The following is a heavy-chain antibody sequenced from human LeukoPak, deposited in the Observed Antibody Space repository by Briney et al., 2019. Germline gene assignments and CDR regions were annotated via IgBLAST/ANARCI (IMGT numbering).Heavy chain of an antibody. CDR1: GFTFSSYA. D-gene: IGHD3-3*01. CDR3: AREGSDYDFWSGLDY. J-gene: IGHJ4*02. Sequence: PGGSLRLSCAASGFTFSSYAMHWVRQAPGKGLEWVAVISYDGSNKYYADSVKGRFTISRDNSKNTLYLQMNSLRAEDTAVYYCAREGSDYDFWSGLDYWGQGTLVTVSS. CDR2: ISYDGSNK. V-gene: IGHV3-30-3*01.